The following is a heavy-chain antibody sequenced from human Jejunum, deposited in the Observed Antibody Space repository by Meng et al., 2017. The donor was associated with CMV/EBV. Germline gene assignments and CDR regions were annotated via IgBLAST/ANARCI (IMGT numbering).Heavy chain of an antibody. Sequence: VSIGSISPYDWSWIRQPPGKGLEWIGYIYYSGSTNYNPSLKSRVTISVDTSKNHFSLKLSSVTAADTAVYYCARGGDWNEGGRFDYWGQGTLVTVSS. J-gene: IGHJ4*02. CDR1: IGSISPYD. CDR2: IYYSGST. V-gene: IGHV4-59*01. D-gene: IGHD1-1*01. CDR3: ARGGDWNEGGRFDY.